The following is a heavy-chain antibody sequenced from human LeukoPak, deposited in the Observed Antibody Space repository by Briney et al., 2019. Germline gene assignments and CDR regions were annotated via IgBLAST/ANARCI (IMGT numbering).Heavy chain of an antibody. D-gene: IGHD1-1*01. CDR3: ARANDARGDAFDI. CDR1: GYTFTGYY. V-gene: IGHV1-2*04. J-gene: IGHJ3*02. Sequence: GASVKVSCKASGYTFTGYYMHWVRQAPGQGLEWMGWINPNSGGTNYAQKFQGWVTMTRDTSISTAYMELSRLRSDDTAVYYCARANDARGDAFDIWGQGTMVTVSS. CDR2: INPNSGGT.